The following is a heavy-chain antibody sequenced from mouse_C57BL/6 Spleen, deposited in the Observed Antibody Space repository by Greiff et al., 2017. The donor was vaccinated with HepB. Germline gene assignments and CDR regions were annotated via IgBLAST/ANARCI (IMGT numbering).Heavy chain of an antibody. CDR1: GFTFSDYG. J-gene: IGHJ4*01. V-gene: IGHV5-17*01. CDR3: ARALGNSYAMDY. CDR2: ISSGSSTI. D-gene: IGHD2-1*01. Sequence: EVQVVESGGGLVKPGGSLKLSCAASGFTFSDYGMHWVRQAPEKGLEWVAYISSGSSTIYYADTVKGRFTISRDNAKNTLFLQMTSLRSEDTAMYYCARALGNSYAMDYWGQGTSVTVSS.